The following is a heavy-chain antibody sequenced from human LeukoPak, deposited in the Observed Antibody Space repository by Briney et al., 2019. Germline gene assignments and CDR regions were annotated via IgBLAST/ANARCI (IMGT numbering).Heavy chain of an antibody. CDR1: DGSINSYY. V-gene: IGHV4-59*01. CDR3: ARSVAAAGTGIDY. Sequence: PSETLSLTCSVSDGSINSYYWNWIRRPPGKGLEWIGYIYYNGNTNYSPSLKSRVTMSVDTSKNLFSLKVSSVTAADTAVYYCARSVAAAGTGIDYWGQGTLVTVSS. J-gene: IGHJ4*02. D-gene: IGHD6-13*01. CDR2: IYYNGNT.